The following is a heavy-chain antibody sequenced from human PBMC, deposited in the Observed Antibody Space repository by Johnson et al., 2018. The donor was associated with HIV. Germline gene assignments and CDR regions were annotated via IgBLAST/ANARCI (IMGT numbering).Heavy chain of an antibody. CDR3: AKGGVGAVAGIDWG. V-gene: IGHV3-20*04. D-gene: IGHD6-19*01. CDR1: GFKLYEYD. Sequence: MMLVESGGDVVRPGGSLRISCVASGFKLYEYDVSWVRQVPGKGLEWVSGINWSGGGTAYADSVKDRFTVSSDNAKNSLYLQMNSLRAEDTALYYCAKGGVGAVAGIDWGWGQGTMVTVSS. J-gene: IGHJ3*01. CDR2: INWSGGGT.